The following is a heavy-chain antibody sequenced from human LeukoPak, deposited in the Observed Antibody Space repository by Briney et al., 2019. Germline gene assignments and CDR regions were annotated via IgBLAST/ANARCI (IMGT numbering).Heavy chain of an antibody. CDR3: AREGVLLWFGELLSDGYYFDY. Sequence: ASVKVSCKASGYTFTSYGISWVRQAPGQGLEWMGWISAYNGNTNYAQKLQGRVTMTTDTSTSTAYMELRSLRSDDTAVYYCAREGVLLWFGELLSDGYYFDYWGQGTLVTVSS. CDR2: ISAYNGNT. J-gene: IGHJ4*02. D-gene: IGHD3-10*01. CDR1: GYTFTSYG. V-gene: IGHV1-18*01.